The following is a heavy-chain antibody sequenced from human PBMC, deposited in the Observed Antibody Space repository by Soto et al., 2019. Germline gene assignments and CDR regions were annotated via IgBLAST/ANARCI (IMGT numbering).Heavy chain of an antibody. J-gene: IGHJ5*02. CDR1: RFTFSSYS. V-gene: IGHV3-23*01. D-gene: IGHD3-22*01. CDR2: ISGSGGST. Sequence: GGSLRLSCAASRFTFSSYSMSWVRQAPGKGLEWVSAISGSGGSTYYADSVKGRFTISRDKSKNTLYLQMNSLRAEDTAVYYCAADGNYYDSSGHTPHWFDPWGQGTLVTVSS. CDR3: AADGNYYDSSGHTPHWFDP.